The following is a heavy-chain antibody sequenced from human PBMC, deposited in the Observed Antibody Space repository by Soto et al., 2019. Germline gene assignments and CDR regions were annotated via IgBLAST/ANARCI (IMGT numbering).Heavy chain of an antibody. CDR3: TTVGSSLLGTVDY. CDR2: IKSKTDSGTT. D-gene: IGHD6-6*01. V-gene: IGHV3-15*01. CDR1: GFTFSNAW. J-gene: IGHJ4*02. Sequence: PGGSLRLSCAASGFTFSNAWMSWVRQAPGKGLEWVGRIKSKTDSGTTDYAAPVKGRFTISRDDSKNTLYLQMNSLKTEDTAVYYCTTVGSSLLGTVDYWGQGTLVTVSS.